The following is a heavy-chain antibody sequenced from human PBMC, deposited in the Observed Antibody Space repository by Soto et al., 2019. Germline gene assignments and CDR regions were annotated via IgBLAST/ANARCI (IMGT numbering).Heavy chain of an antibody. D-gene: IGHD2-21*01. CDR3: ARDDSFAFDI. J-gene: IGHJ3*02. Sequence: GGSLRLSCAASGFTFTSYSMHWVRQAPGKGLEWVSYIRGTTHYADTVKGRFTISRDNARSSLYVQMNSLIADDTAGYYCARDDSFAFDIWGQGTMVTVSS. CDR2: IRGTT. V-gene: IGHV3-48*01. CDR1: GFTFTSYS.